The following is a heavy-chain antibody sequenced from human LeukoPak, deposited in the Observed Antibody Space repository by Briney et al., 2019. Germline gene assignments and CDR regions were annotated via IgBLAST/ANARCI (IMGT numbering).Heavy chain of an antibody. D-gene: IGHD3-10*01. J-gene: IGHJ5*02. CDR3: ARDSGTTGEVKFDP. Sequence: SETLSLTGTVSGGSIRSYWSWIRQPAGKGLELIGRIYGSGSTDYNPSLKSRVTMSIDTSKNQFSLNLISVTAEDTAVYYCARDSGTTGEVKFDPWGQGTLVTVSS. V-gene: IGHV4-4*07. CDR2: IYGSGST. CDR1: GGSIRSY.